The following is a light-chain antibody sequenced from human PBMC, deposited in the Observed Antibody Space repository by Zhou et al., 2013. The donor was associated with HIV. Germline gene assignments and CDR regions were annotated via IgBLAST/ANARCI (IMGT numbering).Light chain of an antibody. CDR1: QSISIY. CDR2: EAS. CDR3: QQYNTYSGT. Sequence: DIQMTQSPSSLSASVGDRVTITCRASQSISIYLNWYQQKPGKAPKLLMYEASTLESGVPSRFSGSGSGTHFTLTINSLQPDDFATYYCQQYNTYSGTFGQGTKVEIK. V-gene: IGKV1-5*03. J-gene: IGKJ1*01.